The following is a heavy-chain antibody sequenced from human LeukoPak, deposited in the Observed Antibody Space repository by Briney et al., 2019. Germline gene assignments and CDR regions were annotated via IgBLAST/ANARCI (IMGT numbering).Heavy chain of an antibody. CDR2: INYSGKI. J-gene: IGHJ4*02. Sequence: PETLTLACTVSGASLSSRTYYWAWIRQPPGKGLEWIGSINYSGKITYNPSLKSRVTVSLDTSKNQYSLTLSSVTAADTAVYYCARDFGDWRTDYWGQGTLVTVS. CDR1: GASLSSRTYY. D-gene: IGHD2-21*02. CDR3: ARDFGDWRTDY. V-gene: IGHV4-39*07.